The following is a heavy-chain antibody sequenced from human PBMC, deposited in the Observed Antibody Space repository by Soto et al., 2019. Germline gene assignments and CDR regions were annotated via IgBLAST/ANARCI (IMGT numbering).Heavy chain of an antibody. Sequence: EVQLVESGGGLVKPGGSLRLSCAASGFTFSSYSMNWVRQAPGKGLEWVASISSSSSYIYYADSVKGRFTISRDNAKNSLNLQKNNLGAEDTAVYYCARINLYCSGGSCFLDYLGQGTLFTVSS. CDR1: GFTFSSYS. CDR3: ARINLYCSGGSCFLDY. CDR2: ISSSSSYI. J-gene: IGHJ4*02. D-gene: IGHD2-15*01. V-gene: IGHV3-21*01.